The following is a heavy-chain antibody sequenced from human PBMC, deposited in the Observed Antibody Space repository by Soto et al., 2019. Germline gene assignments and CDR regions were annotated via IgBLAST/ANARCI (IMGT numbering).Heavy chain of an antibody. D-gene: IGHD3-10*01. Sequence: SETLSLTCAVYGGSFNDYYCSWIRQSPGKGLEWIGEINHSETTNYNPSLKSRVTLSVDTSKNQFSLKLSSVTAADTAVYYCARRYYGSGSYFDPWGQGTLVTVSS. CDR1: GGSFNDYY. CDR2: INHSETT. J-gene: IGHJ5*02. V-gene: IGHV4-34*01. CDR3: ARRYYGSGSYFDP.